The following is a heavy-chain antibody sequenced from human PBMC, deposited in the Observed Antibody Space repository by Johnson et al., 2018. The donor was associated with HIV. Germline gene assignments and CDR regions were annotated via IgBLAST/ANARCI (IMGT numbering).Heavy chain of an antibody. CDR1: GFIVSFNS. CDR2: IKQDGSEK. CDR3: AKDFGSRSWHAFDV. J-gene: IGHJ3*01. Sequence: VQLVESGGGLIQPGGSLRLYCAASGFIVSFNSMHWVRQAPGKGLEWVANIKQDGSEKYYVDSVKGRFTISKDNAKNSLYLQMNNLRDEDTSVYYCAKDFGSRSWHAFDVWGQGTMVTVSS. D-gene: IGHD6-13*01. V-gene: IGHV3-7*01.